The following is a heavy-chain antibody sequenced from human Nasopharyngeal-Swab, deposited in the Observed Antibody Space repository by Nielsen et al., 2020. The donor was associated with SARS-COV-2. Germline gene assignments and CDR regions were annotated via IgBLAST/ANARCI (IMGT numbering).Heavy chain of an antibody. CDR2: IGQDGGGK. CDR1: GFTYW. Sequence: GESLKISCAASGFTYWMNWVRLAPGKGLEWVGNIGQDGGGKKYVDSVKGRFTISRDNANNLLYLQMNSLRAEDTAVYYCVRDRGYYTFTDWGQGTLVTVSS. V-gene: IGHV3-7*01. CDR3: VRDRGYYTFTD. J-gene: IGHJ4*02. D-gene: IGHD2/OR15-2a*01.